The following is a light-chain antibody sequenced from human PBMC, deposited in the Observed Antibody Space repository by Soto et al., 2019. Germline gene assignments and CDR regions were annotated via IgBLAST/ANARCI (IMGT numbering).Light chain of an antibody. V-gene: IGLV1-44*01. J-gene: IGLJ2*01. CDR3: ASWDDSLNAPV. CDR2: GHN. Sequence: QSVLTQPPSASGTPGQRVSISCSGSTSNIGRNDVNWYQQLPGTAPKLLIYGHNQRPSGVPARFSGSKSGTSASLAISGLQSEDEADYYCASWDDSLNAPVFGGGTKLTVL. CDR1: TSNIGRND.